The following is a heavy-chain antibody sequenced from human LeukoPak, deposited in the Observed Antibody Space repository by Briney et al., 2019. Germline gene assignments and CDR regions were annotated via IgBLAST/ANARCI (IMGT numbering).Heavy chain of an antibody. CDR2: ISGSAEDT. V-gene: IGHV3-23*01. J-gene: IGHJ3*01. Sequence: GGSLRLSCAASGFTFSNYATYWVRQAPGRGLEWVSSISGSAEDTFYADSVKGRFTISRDNSKNTLYVDMKSLRAEDTATYYCAKRYSSSVAGFDLWGLGTMV. D-gene: IGHD6-6*01. CDR3: AKRYSSSVAGFDL. CDR1: GFTFSNYA.